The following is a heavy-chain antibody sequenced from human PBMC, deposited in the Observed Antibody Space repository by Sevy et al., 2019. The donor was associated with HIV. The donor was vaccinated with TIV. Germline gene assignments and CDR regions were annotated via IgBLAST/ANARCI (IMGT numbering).Heavy chain of an antibody. CDR2: ISYDGSNK. V-gene: IGHV3-30-3*01. CDR3: ARDNLGYCISTNCPAWFDP. Sequence: GGSLRLSCAASGFTISIYVMHWVRQAPGKGLEWVAVISYDGSNKYYADSVKGRFTISRDNSKNTLYLQMNSLRAEDTAVYYCARDNLGYCISTNCPAWFDPWGQGTLVTVSS. CDR1: GFTISIYV. J-gene: IGHJ5*02. D-gene: IGHD2-2*01.